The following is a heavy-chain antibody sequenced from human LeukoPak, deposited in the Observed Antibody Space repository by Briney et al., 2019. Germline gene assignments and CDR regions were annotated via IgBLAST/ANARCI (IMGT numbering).Heavy chain of an antibody. J-gene: IGHJ4*02. CDR3: VTPRIAVAGTVTDDY. Sequence: GGSLRLSCSASGFTFSSYAMHWVRQAPGKGLEYVSAISSNGGSTYYADSVKGRFTISRDNSKNTLYLQMSSLRAEDTAVYYCVTPRIAVAGTVTDDYWGQGNLVTVSS. CDR2: ISSNGGST. V-gene: IGHV3-64D*09. CDR1: GFTFSSYA. D-gene: IGHD6-19*01.